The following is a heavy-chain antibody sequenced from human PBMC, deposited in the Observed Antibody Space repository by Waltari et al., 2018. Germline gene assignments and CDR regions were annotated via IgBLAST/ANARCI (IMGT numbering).Heavy chain of an antibody. CDR3: ARVDPGQTDYFDY. Sequence: QVQLQESGPGLVKPSETLSLTCTVSGGSISSYFWSWIRQPPGKGLEWIGYIYYGGSTNYNPSLKSRVTISVDTSRNQFSLKLSSLTAADTAMYYCARVDPGQTDYFDYWGRGTLVTVSS. V-gene: IGHV4-59*01. CDR1: GGSISSYF. CDR2: IYYGGST. J-gene: IGHJ4*02. D-gene: IGHD2-21*02.